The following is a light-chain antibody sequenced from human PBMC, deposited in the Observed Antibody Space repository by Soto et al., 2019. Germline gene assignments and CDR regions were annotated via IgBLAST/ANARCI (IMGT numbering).Light chain of an antibody. Sequence: QSALTQPASVSGSPGQSITISCTGISADVSSSNFVSWYQHRPGKAPRLILYDVSHRPSGVSNRFSGSKAGDTASLTISGLQLEDEADYYCTSYRIGPLYVFGTGTKLTVL. CDR3: TSYRIGPLYV. V-gene: IGLV2-14*03. CDR2: DVS. CDR1: SADVSSSNF. J-gene: IGLJ1*01.